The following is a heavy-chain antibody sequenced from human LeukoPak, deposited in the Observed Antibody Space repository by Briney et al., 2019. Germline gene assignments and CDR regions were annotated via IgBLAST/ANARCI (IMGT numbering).Heavy chain of an antibody. Sequence: SETLSLTCAVSGDSITSHNWWSWVRQSPGKGLEWIGEIYHSGTTNYSPSLKSRVTISVGKSKNQLSLRLTSVAAADTAVYFCASCLFDYYYFDQWGQGTLVTVSS. J-gene: IGHJ4*02. CDR2: IYHSGTT. V-gene: IGHV4-4*02. CDR3: ASCLFDYYYFDQ. CDR1: GDSITSHNW. D-gene: IGHD3-10*01.